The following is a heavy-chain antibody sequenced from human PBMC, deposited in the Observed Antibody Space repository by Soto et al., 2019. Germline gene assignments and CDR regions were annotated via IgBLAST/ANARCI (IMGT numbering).Heavy chain of an antibody. D-gene: IGHD6-13*01. V-gene: IGHV3-30*18. CDR1: GFTFSSYG. Sequence: GGSLRLSCAASGFTFSSYGMHWVRQAPGKGLEWVAVISYDGSNKYYADSVKGRFTISRDNSKNTLYLQMNSLRAEDTAVYYCAKERIAAAGVYYYGMDVWGQGTTVTVSS. J-gene: IGHJ6*02. CDR3: AKERIAAAGVYYYGMDV. CDR2: ISYDGSNK.